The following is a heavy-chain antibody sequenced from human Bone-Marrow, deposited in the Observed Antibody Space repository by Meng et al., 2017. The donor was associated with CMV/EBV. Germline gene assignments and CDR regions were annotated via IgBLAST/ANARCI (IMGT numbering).Heavy chain of an antibody. CDR2: ISSSGSTI. J-gene: IGHJ3*02. CDR3: ARQSMIRVLTDAFDI. D-gene: IGHD3-22*01. CDR1: GFTFSSYE. V-gene: IGHV3-48*03. Sequence: GESLKISCAASGFTFSSYEMNWVRQAPGKGLEWVSYISSSGSTIYYADSVKGRFTISRDNAKNSLYLQMNSLRAEDTAVYYCARQSMIRVLTDAFDIWGQGTMVTLSS.